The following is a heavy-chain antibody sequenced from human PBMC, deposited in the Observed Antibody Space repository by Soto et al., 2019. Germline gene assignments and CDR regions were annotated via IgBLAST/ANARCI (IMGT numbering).Heavy chain of an antibody. CDR1: GFTFSSYA. CDR3: AKDWRDPLTSYTIDAFDI. J-gene: IGHJ3*02. Sequence: VQLLESGGGLVQPGGSLRLSCAASGFTFSSYAMSWVRQAPGKGLEWVSAISGSGGSTYYADSVKGRFTISRDNSKNTLYLQMNSLRAEDTAVYYCAKDWRDPLTSYTIDAFDIWGQGTMVTVSS. D-gene: IGHD3-9*01. V-gene: IGHV3-23*01. CDR2: ISGSGGST.